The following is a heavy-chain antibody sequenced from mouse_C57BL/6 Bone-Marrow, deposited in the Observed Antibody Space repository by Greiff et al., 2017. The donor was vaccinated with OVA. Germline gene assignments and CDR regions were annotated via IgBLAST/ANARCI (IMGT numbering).Heavy chain of an antibody. J-gene: IGHJ2*01. CDR1: GYAFTNYL. D-gene: IGHD1-1*01. Sequence: VQLKQSGAELVRPGTSVKVSCKASGYAFTNYLIEWVKQRPGQGLEWIGVINPGSGGTNYNEKFKGKATLTADKSSSTAYMQLSSLTSEDSAVYFCARRYYGSSYFDYWGQGTTLTVSS. V-gene: IGHV1-54*01. CDR2: INPGSGGT. CDR3: ARRYYGSSYFDY.